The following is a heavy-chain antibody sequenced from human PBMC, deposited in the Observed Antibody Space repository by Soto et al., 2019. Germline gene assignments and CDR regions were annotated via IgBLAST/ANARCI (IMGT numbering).Heavy chain of an antibody. CDR2: ISSSSSYI. V-gene: IGHV3-21*01. Sequence: GGSLRLSCAASGFTFSSYSMNWVRQAPGKGLEWVSSISSSSSYIYYADSVKGRFTISRDNAKNSLYLQMNSLRAEDTAVYYCASQKEIVVVPAAYYYYYMDVWGKGTTVTVSS. D-gene: IGHD2-2*01. J-gene: IGHJ6*03. CDR3: ASQKEIVVVPAAYYYYYMDV. CDR1: GFTFSSYS.